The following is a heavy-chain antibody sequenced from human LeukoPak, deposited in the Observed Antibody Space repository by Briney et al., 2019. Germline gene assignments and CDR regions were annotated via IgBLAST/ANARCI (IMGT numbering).Heavy chain of an antibody. CDR2: INSDGSST. V-gene: IGHV3-74*01. CDR1: GFIFSSYW. D-gene: IGHD1-26*01. Sequence: GGSLRLSCAASGFIFSSYWMHWVRQAPGKGPVWVSRINSDGSSTSYVDSVKGRFTISRDNAKNTLYLQMNSLSAEDTAVYYCARSRVGLAFDIWGQGTMVTVSS. J-gene: IGHJ3*02. CDR3: ARSRVGLAFDI.